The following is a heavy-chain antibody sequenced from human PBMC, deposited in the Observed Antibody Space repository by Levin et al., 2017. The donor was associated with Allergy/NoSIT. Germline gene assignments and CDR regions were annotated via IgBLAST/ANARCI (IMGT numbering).Heavy chain of an antibody. Sequence: GESLKISCKASGYSFTRYFLHWVRQAPGQGLEWMGIINSNDGSTTYAQKFQGRVTMTRDTSTSTVYMELLSLRSEDAAVYYCARTTFYSGYEPFDYWGQGTLVTVSS. V-gene: IGHV1-46*01. CDR1: GYSFTRYF. J-gene: IGHJ4*02. D-gene: IGHD5-12*01. CDR2: INSNDGST. CDR3: ARTTFYSGYEPFDY.